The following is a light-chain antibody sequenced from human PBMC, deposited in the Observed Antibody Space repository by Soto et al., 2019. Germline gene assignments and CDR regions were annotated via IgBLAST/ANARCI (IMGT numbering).Light chain of an antibody. V-gene: IGLV2-23*02. CDR2: EVN. CDR3: CSAGGSPTYV. Sequence: QSALTQPASVSGSPGQSITISCTGTSSNVGSYKLVSWYQQHPGKAHKLMLFEVNKRPSGVSNRFSGSKSGNTASLTISGLTVEDEADYYCCSAGGSPTYVFGTGTKVTVL. J-gene: IGLJ1*01. CDR1: SSNVGSYKL.